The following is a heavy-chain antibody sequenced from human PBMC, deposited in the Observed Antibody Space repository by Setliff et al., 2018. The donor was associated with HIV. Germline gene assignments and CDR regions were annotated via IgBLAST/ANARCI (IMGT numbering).Heavy chain of an antibody. Sequence: GASVKVSCKASNYTLINYGVSWVRQAPGQGLEWMGWISAYNGNTNYAQKLQGRVTMTTDTSTSTAYMELRSLRSDDTAVYYCARVLWELPQGDYWGQGTLVTVSS. V-gene: IGHV1-18*01. CDR2: ISAYNGNT. CDR3: ARVLWELPQGDY. J-gene: IGHJ4*02. D-gene: IGHD1-26*01. CDR1: NYTLINYG.